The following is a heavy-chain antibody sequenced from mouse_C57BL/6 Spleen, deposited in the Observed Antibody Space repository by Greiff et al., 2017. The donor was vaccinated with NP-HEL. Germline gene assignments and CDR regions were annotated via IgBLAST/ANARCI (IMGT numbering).Heavy chain of an antibody. CDR1: GFTFSSYG. CDR2: ISSGGSYT. D-gene: IGHD4-1*01. CDR3: ARHETGMDY. Sequence: EVQVVESGGDLVKPGGSLKLSCAASGFTFSSYGMSWVRQTPDKRLEWVATISSGGSYTYYPDTVKGRFTISRDNAKNTLYLQMSSLKSEDTAMYDCARHETGMDYWGQGTTLTVSS. J-gene: IGHJ2*01. V-gene: IGHV5-6*01.